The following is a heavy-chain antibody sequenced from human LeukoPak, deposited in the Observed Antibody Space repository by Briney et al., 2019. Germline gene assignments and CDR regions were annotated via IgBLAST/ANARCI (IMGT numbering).Heavy chain of an antibody. CDR3: ARLNVDTTMVTRGYWYFDL. D-gene: IGHD5-18*01. CDR2: INYSGSS. CDR1: GGSISGYY. Sequence: SETLSLTCTVSGGSISGYYWSWIRQPPGKGLEWIGHINYSGSSNYNPSLKSRATMSVDTSKNQFSLKLNSVTATDTAVYYCARLNVDTTMVTRGYWYFDLWGRGTLVTVSS. J-gene: IGHJ2*01. V-gene: IGHV4-59*08.